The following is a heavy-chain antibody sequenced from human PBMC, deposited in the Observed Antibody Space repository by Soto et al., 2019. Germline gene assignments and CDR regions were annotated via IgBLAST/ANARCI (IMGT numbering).Heavy chain of an antibody. Sequence: QVQLQESGPGLVKPSETLSLTCTVSGGFITNYYWNWIRQPPGKGLEWIGYIYNSGSTKYNPSLKSRVTILVDTSKNQFSLKLSSVTAADTAVYYCARTPSGSYATRFDYWGQGTLATVSS. CDR1: GGFITNYY. J-gene: IGHJ4*02. V-gene: IGHV4-59*03. CDR2: IYNSGST. CDR3: ARTPSGSYATRFDY. D-gene: IGHD3-10*01.